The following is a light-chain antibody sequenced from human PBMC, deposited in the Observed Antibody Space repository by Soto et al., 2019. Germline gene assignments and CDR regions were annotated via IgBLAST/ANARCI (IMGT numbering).Light chain of an antibody. CDR1: QSISSW. J-gene: IGKJ1*01. Sequence: DIQITQSPSTLSASVGDRVTITCRASQSISSWLAWYQQKPGKAPKLLIYDASSLESGVPSRFSGSGSGTEFTLTISSLQPDDFATYYCQQDNSYPWTFGQGTKVDI. CDR2: DAS. V-gene: IGKV1-5*01. CDR3: QQDNSYPWT.